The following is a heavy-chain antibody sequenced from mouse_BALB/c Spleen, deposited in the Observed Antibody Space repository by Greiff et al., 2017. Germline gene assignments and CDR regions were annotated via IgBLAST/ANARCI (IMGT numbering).Heavy chain of an antibody. D-gene: IGHD2-1*01. CDR2: ISYDGSN. J-gene: IGHJ3*01. V-gene: IGHV3-6*02. CDR3: ARAGGNYPFAY. CDR1: GYSITSGYY. Sequence: EVKLMESGPGLVKPSQSLSLTCSVTGYSITSGYYWNWIRQFPGNKLEWMGYISYDGSNNYNPSLKYRISITRDTSKNQFFLKLNSVTTEDTATYYCARAGGNYPFAYWGQGTLVTVSA.